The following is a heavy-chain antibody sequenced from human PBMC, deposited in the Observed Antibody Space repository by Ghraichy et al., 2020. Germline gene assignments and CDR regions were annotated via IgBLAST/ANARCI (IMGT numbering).Heavy chain of an antibody. CDR2: ISQSGIVK. D-gene: IGHD3-10*01. V-gene: IGHV3-48*03. CDR1: GFRFSTYE. Sequence: GGSLRLSCAASGFRFSTYEMNWVRQTPGKGLEWISYISQSGIVKHYGNSVKGRFTISRDNANDSLYLQMDSLRAEDTGVYYCARDSIEVVPAPHYFLYYLDVWGKGTTVTVSS. J-gene: IGHJ6*04. CDR3: ARDSIEVVPAPHYFLYYLDV.